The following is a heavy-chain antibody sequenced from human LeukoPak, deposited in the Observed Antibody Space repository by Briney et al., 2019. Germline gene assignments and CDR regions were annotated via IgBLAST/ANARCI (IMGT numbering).Heavy chain of an antibody. D-gene: IGHD3-10*01. CDR3: ASGMGRYYGSGTQGMYV. V-gene: IGHV4-34*01. Sequence: SETLSLTCAVYGGSFSGYYWSWIRQPPGKGLEWIGEINHSGSTNYNPSLKSRVTISVDTSKNQFSLKLSSVTAADTAVYYCASGMGRYYGSGTQGMYVWGQGTTVTVSS. J-gene: IGHJ6*02. CDR2: INHSGST. CDR1: GGSFSGYY.